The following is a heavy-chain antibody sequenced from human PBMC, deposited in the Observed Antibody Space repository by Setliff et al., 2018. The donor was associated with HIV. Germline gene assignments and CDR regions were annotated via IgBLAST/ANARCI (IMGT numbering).Heavy chain of an antibody. CDR1: RSTFNSHT. D-gene: IGHD3-22*01. Sequence: SVKVSCKASRSTFNSHTINWVRQAPGQGLDWMGRIIPILGVANYAQRFQGKVTITADKSTSTAYMELTSLRSDDTAVYYCARDARYYYDSSGYYPFDYWGQGTLVTVSS. CDR3: ARDARYYYDSSGYYPFDY. V-gene: IGHV1-69*04. J-gene: IGHJ4*02. CDR2: IIPILGVA.